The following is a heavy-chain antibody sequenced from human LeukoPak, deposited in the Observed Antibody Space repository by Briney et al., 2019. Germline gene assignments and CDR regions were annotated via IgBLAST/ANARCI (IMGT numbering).Heavy chain of an antibody. CDR1: GYSFATYW. D-gene: IGHD1-26*01. CDR2: IYPGDSDT. CDR3: ARRRDLYSGGYYPFDY. J-gene: IGHJ4*02. V-gene: IGHV5-51*01. Sequence: GESLKISCKGSGYSFATYWIGWVRQMPGKGLEWMGIIYPGDSDTRYSPSFQGQVTMSADKSISTAYLQWSSLKASDTAMYYCARRRDLYSGGYYPFDYWGQGTLITVSS.